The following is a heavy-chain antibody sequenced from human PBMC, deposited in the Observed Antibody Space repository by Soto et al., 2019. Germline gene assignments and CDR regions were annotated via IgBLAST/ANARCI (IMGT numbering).Heavy chain of an antibody. CDR3: TRLETDY. V-gene: IGHV1-3*01. Sequence: QVQLVQSGAEVKRPGASVKVFCKASGYTFTTHTMHWVRQAPGQGLEWMGWMNGVHGNTKYSHKFQGRVAFTRDTFASTADMKLRSLRSEDSSVCYCTRLETDYWGQGTLVTVSS. CDR1: GYTFTTHT. CDR2: MNGVHGNT. J-gene: IGHJ4*02.